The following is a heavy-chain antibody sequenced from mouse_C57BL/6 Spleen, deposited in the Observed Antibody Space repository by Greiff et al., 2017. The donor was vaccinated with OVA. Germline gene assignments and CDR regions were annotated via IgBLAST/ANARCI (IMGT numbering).Heavy chain of an antibody. CDR1: GYTFTSYW. V-gene: IGHV1-64*01. D-gene: IGHD2-5*01. CDR3: ARGAYYINDWYIDV. Sequence: QVQLQQPGAELVKPGASVKLSCKASGYTFTSYWMHWVKQRPGQGLEWIGMIHPNSGSTNYNEKFKGKATLTVDKSSCTAYMQLSSLTSEDSEVDYCARGAYYINDWYIDVWGTGTTVTVSS. CDR2: IHPNSGST. J-gene: IGHJ1*03.